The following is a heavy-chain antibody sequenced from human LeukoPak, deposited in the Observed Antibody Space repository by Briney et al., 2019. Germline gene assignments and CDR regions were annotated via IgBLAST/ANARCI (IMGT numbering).Heavy chain of an antibody. CDR3: VRDAGSFYDY. Sequence: GGSLRLSCAASGFTFSNYYMNWVRQAPGMGLECVSYISSTSSTIYYADSVRGRFTISRDNAKHSLYLQMNNLRDEDTAVYYCVRDAGSFYDYWGQGTLVTVSS. CDR1: GFTFSNYY. V-gene: IGHV3-48*02. J-gene: IGHJ4*02. D-gene: IGHD1-26*01. CDR2: ISSTSSTI.